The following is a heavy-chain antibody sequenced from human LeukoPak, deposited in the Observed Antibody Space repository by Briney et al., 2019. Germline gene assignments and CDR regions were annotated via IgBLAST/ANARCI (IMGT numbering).Heavy chain of an antibody. D-gene: IGHD1-26*01. CDR1: GFTFSSYA. J-gene: IGHJ4*02. Sequence: GGSLRLSCAASGFTFSSYAMHWVRQAPGKGLEWVAVISYDGSNKYYADSVKGRFTISRDNSKNTLYLQMNSLRAEDTAVYYCARCAGEWELLRRYFDYWGQGTLVTVST. CDR3: ARCAGEWELLRRYFDY. V-gene: IGHV3-30-3*01. CDR2: ISYDGSNK.